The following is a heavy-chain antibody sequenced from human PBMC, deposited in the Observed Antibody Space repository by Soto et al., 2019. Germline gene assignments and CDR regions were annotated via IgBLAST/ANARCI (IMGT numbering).Heavy chain of an antibody. Sequence: SVKVSCKASGYSFTSCGISWVRQAPGQGLERMRWISAYNGNTNYAQKLQVRVTMTTDTSTSTAYIELRSLRSEYTAVYYCVRGVWSFGVVTNVDNWGQGTVVSV. D-gene: IGHD3-3*01. J-gene: IGHJ4*02. V-gene: IGHV1-18*01. CDR2: ISAYNGNT. CDR1: GYSFTSCG. CDR3: VRGVWSFGVVTNVDN.